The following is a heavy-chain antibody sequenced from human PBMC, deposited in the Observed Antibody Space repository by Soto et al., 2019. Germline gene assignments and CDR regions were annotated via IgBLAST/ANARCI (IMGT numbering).Heavy chain of an antibody. J-gene: IGHJ2*01. D-gene: IGHD4-4*01. CDR3: ARALWRDDYSWGYFDL. V-gene: IGHV3-30-3*01. CDR1: GFTFSSYA. CDR2: ISYDGSNK. Sequence: QVQLVESGGGVVQPGRSLRLSCAASGFTFSSYAMHWVRQAPGKGLEWVAFISYDGSNKYYADSVKGRFTNSRDNSKNTRYLQMISLRAEDTAVYYCARALWRDDYSWGYFDLWGRGTLVTVAS.